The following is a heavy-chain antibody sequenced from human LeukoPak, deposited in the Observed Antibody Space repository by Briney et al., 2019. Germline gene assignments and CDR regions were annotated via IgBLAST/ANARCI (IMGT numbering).Heavy chain of an antibody. CDR1: GFTFSDNY. V-gene: IGHV3-11*01. D-gene: IGHD4-17*01. CDR3: ARDRDYGDYGDY. J-gene: IGHJ4*02. CDR2: ISSSGSTI. Sequence: GGSLRLSCAASGFTFSDNYMSWTRQAPGKGLEWVSYISSSGSTIYYADSVKGRFTISRDNAKNSLYLQMNSLRAEDTAVYYCARDRDYGDYGDYWGQGTLVTVSS.